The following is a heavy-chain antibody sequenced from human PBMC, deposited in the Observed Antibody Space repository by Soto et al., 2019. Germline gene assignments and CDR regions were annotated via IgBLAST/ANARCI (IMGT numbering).Heavy chain of an antibody. CDR1: GFTRSSYA. CDR2: ISAST. J-gene: IGHJ4*02. Sequence: GGVLRLSSAAPGFTRSSYALKWGRQAPGKGLEWVSGISASTYYADSVKGRFTISRDTSKNTLCLQMNSLRAEDTAIYFCAIRMYSTRWYYLDYWGQGTLVTVSS. CDR3: AIRMYSTRWYYLDY. D-gene: IGHD6-13*01. V-gene: IGHV3-23*01.